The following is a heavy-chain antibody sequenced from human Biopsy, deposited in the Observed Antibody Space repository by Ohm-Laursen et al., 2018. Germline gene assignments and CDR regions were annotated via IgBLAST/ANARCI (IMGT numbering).Heavy chain of an antibody. Sequence: SLRLSCAAPGFTVSSTYMSWVRQAPGKGLEWVSVIYTGGSTFYADSVKGRFTISRDKSKNTLHLQMNNLTAEDTAVYYCAREGRDYWGQGTLVTVSS. V-gene: IGHV3-53*01. CDR3: AREGRDY. CDR1: GFTVSSTY. CDR2: IYTGGST. J-gene: IGHJ4*02.